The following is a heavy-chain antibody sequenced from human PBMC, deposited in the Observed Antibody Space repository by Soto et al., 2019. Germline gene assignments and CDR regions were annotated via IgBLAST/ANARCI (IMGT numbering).Heavy chain of an antibody. D-gene: IGHD6-19*01. CDR2: IFSNDEK. CDR1: GFSLSNGKVG. J-gene: IGHJ6*03. Sequence: HVTLKESGPVLVKPTETLTLTCTVSGFSLSNGKVGVSWIRQPPGKALEWLAHIFSNDEKSYRTSLKSRLTISEDASKSEVVLTITNVDPVDTATYYCARILFGRSVAGGYFYMDVWCKGTTVTVSS. CDR3: ARILFGRSVAGGYFYMDV. V-gene: IGHV2-26*01.